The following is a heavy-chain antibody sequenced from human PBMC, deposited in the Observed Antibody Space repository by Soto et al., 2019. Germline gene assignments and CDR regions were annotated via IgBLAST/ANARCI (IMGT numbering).Heavy chain of an antibody. CDR3: ARGDPSYGYFY. J-gene: IGHJ4*02. Sequence: NPSETLSLTCAVYGGSFSGYYWSWIRQPPGKGLEWIGEINHSGSTNYNPSLKSRLTMSVDTSKNQFSLKLSSVTAADTAVYYCARGDPSYGYFYCGQGTLVTGSS. CDR1: GGSFSGYY. CDR2: INHSGST. D-gene: IGHD5-18*01. V-gene: IGHV4-34*01.